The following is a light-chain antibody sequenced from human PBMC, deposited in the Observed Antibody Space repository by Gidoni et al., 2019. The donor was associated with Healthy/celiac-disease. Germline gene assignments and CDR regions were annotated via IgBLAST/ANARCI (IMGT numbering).Light chain of an antibody. CDR2: DAS. V-gene: IGKV1-33*01. J-gene: IGKJ1*01. CDR1: QDISNY. CDR3: QQYDNLWT. Sequence: DIQMTPSPSSLSASVGDRVTITCQASQDISNYLNWYQQKPGKAPKLLIYDASNLETGVPSRFSGSGSGTDFTFTISSLQPEDIATYYCQQYDNLWTFGQGTKVEIK.